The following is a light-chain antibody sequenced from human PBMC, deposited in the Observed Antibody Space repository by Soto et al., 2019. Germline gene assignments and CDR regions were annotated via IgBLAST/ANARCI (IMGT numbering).Light chain of an antibody. J-gene: IGKJ4*01. V-gene: IGKV1-39*01. CDR2: DAS. Sequence: DIQMTQSPSSLSASVGDRVTITCRASQSISSYLNWYQQKPGKAPKLLIYDASSLQSGVPSRFSGSGSGTDFTLTISRLQHEDFATYYGQHSYSTPLTFGGGTKVEIK. CDR3: QHSYSTPLT. CDR1: QSISSY.